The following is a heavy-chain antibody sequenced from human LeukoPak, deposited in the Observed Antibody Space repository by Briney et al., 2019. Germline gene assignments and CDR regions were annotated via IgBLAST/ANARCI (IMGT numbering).Heavy chain of an antibody. CDR1: GGSIANNNYS. J-gene: IGHJ5*02. CDR2: IYYTGST. V-gene: IGHV4-39*07. Sequence: PSETLSLTCSVSGGSIANNNYSWAWTRQPPGKGLEWIGSIYYTGSTFYNPSLKSRVTLSLDTSKNHFSLNLNSVTAADTAVYYCARVGGAENCFDPWGQGTLVTVSS. CDR3: ARVGGAENCFDP. D-gene: IGHD2-21*01.